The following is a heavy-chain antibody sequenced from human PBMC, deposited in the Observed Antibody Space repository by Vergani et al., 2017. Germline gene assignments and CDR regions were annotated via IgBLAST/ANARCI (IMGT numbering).Heavy chain of an antibody. CDR3: ARERGQWLAHVLGY. CDR2: ISAYNGNT. D-gene: IGHD6-19*01. Sequence: QVQLVQSGAEVKKPGASVKVSCKASGYTFISYGISWVRQAPGTGLEWMGWISAYNGNTNYAKKLQGRVTMTTDTSTNTTYMERRSRRSDDTAVYYCARERGQWLAHVLGYWGQGTLVTVSS. V-gene: IGHV1-18*01. CDR1: GYTFISYG. J-gene: IGHJ4*02.